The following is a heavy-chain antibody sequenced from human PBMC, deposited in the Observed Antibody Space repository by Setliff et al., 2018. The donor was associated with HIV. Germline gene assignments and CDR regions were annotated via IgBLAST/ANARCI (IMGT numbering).Heavy chain of an antibody. D-gene: IGHD2-21*02. Sequence: GESLKISCKGAGYSFTRNWIGWVRQMPGKGLEWMGIIYPGDSDTRYSPSFQGQVTISADRSISTAYLQWRSLKASDTAMYYCARQGEVTAVAPFNNFYMDVWGKGTAGTV. CDR3: ARQGEVTAVAPFNNFYMDV. CDR1: GYSFTRNW. V-gene: IGHV5-51*01. CDR2: IYPGDSDT. J-gene: IGHJ6*03.